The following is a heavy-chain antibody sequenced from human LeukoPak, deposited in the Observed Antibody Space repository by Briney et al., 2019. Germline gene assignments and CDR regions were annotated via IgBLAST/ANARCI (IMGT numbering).Heavy chain of an antibody. D-gene: IGHD3-10*01. CDR1: GFTFSSYA. CDR3: ARGAFRLVRGVTTDY. CDR2: ISYDGSNK. J-gene: IGHJ4*02. V-gene: IGHV3-30-3*01. Sequence: GGSLRLSCAPSGFTFSSYAIHWVRQAPGKGLEWVAFISYDGSNKYYAASVKGRFTISRDSSKNTLYLQMNSLRAEGTALYYCARGAFRLVRGVTTDYWGQGTLVTVSS.